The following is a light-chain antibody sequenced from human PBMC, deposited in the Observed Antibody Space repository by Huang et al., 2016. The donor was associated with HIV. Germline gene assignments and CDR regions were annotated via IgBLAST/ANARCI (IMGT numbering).Light chain of an antibody. CDR3: QQYYTWPRT. V-gene: IGKV3-15*01. J-gene: IGKJ1*01. CDR1: QSVRDN. CDR2: GSS. Sequence: EVLMTQSPVTLSESPGGRVTISCWASQSVRDNLAWFQQKPGQAPRLLVHGSSTRANGVPARFSGSGSGTGFTLTITSLQSEDYAVYYCQQYYTWPRTFGQGTRVE.